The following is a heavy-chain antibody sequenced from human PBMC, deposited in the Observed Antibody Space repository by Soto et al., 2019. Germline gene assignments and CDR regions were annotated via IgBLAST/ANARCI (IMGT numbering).Heavy chain of an antibody. CDR3: ASSYGSGYRAFDY. V-gene: IGHV1-69*02. Sequence: QVQLVQSGAEVQRPGSSVKVSCKASGDTFNFYSINWVRQAPGVGLEWVGRVNPILSMSNYAQRFKGRVTMTADKSTSTAYMELRSLRSEDTAIYYCASSYGSGYRAFDYWGQGALVTVSS. CDR2: VNPILSMS. J-gene: IGHJ4*02. CDR1: GDTFNFYS. D-gene: IGHD3-10*01.